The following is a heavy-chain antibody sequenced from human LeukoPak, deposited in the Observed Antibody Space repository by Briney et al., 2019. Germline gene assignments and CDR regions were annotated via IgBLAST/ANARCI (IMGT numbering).Heavy chain of an antibody. Sequence: GGSLRLSCAASGFTFSSYWMHWVRQAPGKGLLWVSRINSDGSSTSYADSVKGRFTISRDNSKNTLYLQMNSLRAEDTAVYYCAKGHDSSGYSQTFFDYWGQGTLVTVSS. CDR2: INSDGSST. J-gene: IGHJ4*02. V-gene: IGHV3-74*01. CDR3: AKGHDSSGYSQTFFDY. D-gene: IGHD3-22*01. CDR1: GFTFSSYW.